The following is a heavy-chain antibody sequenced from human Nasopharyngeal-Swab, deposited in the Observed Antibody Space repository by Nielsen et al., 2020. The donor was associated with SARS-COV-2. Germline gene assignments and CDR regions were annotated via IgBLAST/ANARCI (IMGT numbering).Heavy chain of an antibody. CDR2: ISYDGSNK. J-gene: IGHJ3*02. CDR3: AREDAWLQLLGAFDI. CDR1: GFTFSSYA. V-gene: IGHV3-30-3*01. D-gene: IGHD5-24*01. Sequence: GGSLRLSCAASGFTFSSYAMHWVRQAPGKGLEWVAVISYDGSNKYYADSVKGRFTISRDNSKNTLYLQMNSLRAEDTAVYYCAREDAWLQLLGAFDIWGQGTMVTVSS.